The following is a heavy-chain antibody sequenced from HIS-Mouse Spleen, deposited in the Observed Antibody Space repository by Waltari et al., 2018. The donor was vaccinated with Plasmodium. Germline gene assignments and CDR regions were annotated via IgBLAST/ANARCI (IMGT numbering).Heavy chain of an antibody. V-gene: IGHV4-39*07. J-gene: IGHJ4*02. D-gene: IGHD1-7*01. CDR3: ARDRITGTSYFDY. Sequence: QLQLQESGPGLVKPSETLSLTCTVSGGSISSSSYYWGWIRQPPGTGLEWIGSIYYSGSTYYTPSLKSRVTISVDTSKNQFALKLSSVTAADTAVYYCARDRITGTSYFDYWGQGTLVTVSS. CDR1: GGSISSSSYY. CDR2: IYYSGST.